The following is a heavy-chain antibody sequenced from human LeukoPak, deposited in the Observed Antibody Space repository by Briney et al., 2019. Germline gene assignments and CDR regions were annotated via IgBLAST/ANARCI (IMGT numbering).Heavy chain of an antibody. CDR1: GYTFTSYF. Sequence: VASVKVSCKASGYTFTSYFMHWVRQAPGQGLEWMGIINPSGGRTNYAQKFQGRVTITADKSTSTAYMELSSLRSEDTAVYYCARRAAMGLHFDYWGQGTLVTVSS. CDR3: ARRAAMGLHFDY. CDR2: INPSGGRT. D-gene: IGHD5-18*01. J-gene: IGHJ4*02. V-gene: IGHV1-46*01.